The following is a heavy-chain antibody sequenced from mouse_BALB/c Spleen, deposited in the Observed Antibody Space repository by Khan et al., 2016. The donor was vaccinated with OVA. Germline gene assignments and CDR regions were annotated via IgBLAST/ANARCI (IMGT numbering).Heavy chain of an antibody. CDR2: ISYSGST. Sequence: EVKLEESGPGLVKPSQSLSLTCTVTGYSITSGYGWNWIRQFPGNKLEWMGYISYSGSTNYNPSLKSRISITRDTSKNQVFLQLNSVTTENTSTSYCARTARIKYWGQGTTLTVSS. V-gene: IGHV3-2*02. CDR1: GYSITSGYG. CDR3: ARTARIKY. J-gene: IGHJ2*01. D-gene: IGHD1-2*01.